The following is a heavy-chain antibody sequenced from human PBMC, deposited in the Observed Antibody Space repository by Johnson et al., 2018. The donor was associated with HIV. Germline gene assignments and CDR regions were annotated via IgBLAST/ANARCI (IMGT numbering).Heavy chain of an antibody. CDR1: GFTFSSYA. J-gene: IGHJ3*02. Sequence: VQLVESGGGVVLPGRSLRLSCAASGFTFSSYAMHWVRQAPGKGLEWVAVISYDGSNKYYADSVKGRFTISRDNFQNTLYVQMNSLRAEDTAVYYCAKDEYFVRSGYYADQGTQIRGAFDIWGHGTMVTVSS. V-gene: IGHV3-30*04. CDR2: ISYDGSNK. CDR3: AKDEYFVRSGYYADQGTQIRGAFDI. D-gene: IGHD3-22*01.